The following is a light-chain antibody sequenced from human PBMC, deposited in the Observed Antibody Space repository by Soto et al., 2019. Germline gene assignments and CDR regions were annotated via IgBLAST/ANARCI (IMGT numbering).Light chain of an antibody. Sequence: EIVLTQSPATLSSFPGDRVTLSCRASQYINTRLAWYQHRPGQAPRLLIYGASSRATGIPDRSSGSGSGTEFTLTISSLQPDDFATYYCQHYNSYSEAFGQGTKVDIK. CDR1: QYINTR. CDR2: GAS. J-gene: IGKJ1*01. V-gene: IGKV3D-15*01. CDR3: QHYNSYSEA.